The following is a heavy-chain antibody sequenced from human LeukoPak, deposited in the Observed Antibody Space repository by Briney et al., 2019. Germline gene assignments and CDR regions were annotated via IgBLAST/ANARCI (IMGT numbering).Heavy chain of an antibody. V-gene: IGHV3-23*01. CDR3: ASRLLWFGELGY. CDR1: GFMFSRYA. D-gene: IGHD3-10*01. J-gene: IGHJ4*02. Sequence: GESLRLSCAASGFMFSRYAMSWVRQAPGKGLEWVASISGSGGTTYYADSVEGRFTISKDISEKTLFLQMSSLRAEDTAVYYCASRLLWFGELGYWGQGTLVTVSS. CDR2: ISGSGGTT.